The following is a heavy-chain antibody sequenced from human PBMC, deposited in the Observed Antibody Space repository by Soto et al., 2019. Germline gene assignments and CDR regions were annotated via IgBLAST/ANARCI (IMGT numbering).Heavy chain of an antibody. CDR1: GGSISSYY. CDR2: IYYSGST. V-gene: IGHV4-59*01. CDR3: VRYYCSSTSCYGFQDWFDP. J-gene: IGHJ5*02. Sequence: SETLSLTCTVSGGSISSYYWSWIRQPPGKGLEWIGYIYYSGSTNYNPSLKSRVTISVDTSKNQFSLKLSSVTAADTAVYYCVRYYCSSTSCYGFQDWFDPWGQGTLVTVSS. D-gene: IGHD2-2*01.